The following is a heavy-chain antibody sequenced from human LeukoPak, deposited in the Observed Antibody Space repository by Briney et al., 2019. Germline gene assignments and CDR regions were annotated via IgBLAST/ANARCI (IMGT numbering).Heavy chain of an antibody. V-gene: IGHV1-18*01. Sequence: ASVKVSCKASGYTFTSYGISWVRQAPGQGLEWMGWISAYNGNTNYAQKLQGRATMTTDTSTSTAYMELRSLRSDDTAVYYCARDGYCSSTSCYTRFWDLDYWGQGTLVTVSS. CDR1: GYTFTSYG. CDR3: ARDGYCSSTSCYTRFWDLDY. D-gene: IGHD2-2*02. J-gene: IGHJ4*02. CDR2: ISAYNGNT.